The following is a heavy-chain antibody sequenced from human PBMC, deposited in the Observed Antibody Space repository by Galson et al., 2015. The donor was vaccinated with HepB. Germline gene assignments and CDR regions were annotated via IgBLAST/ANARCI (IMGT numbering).Heavy chain of an antibody. J-gene: IGHJ4*02. D-gene: IGHD3-22*01. CDR3: AKTSGITMIVVVPYNFDY. Sequence: SLRLSCAASGFTFSSSAMSWVRQAPGKGLEWVATISGSGGSTYYADSVKGRFTISRDNSKNTLYLQMNSLRAEDTAVYYCAKTSGITMIVVVPYNFDYWGQGTLVTVSS. CDR1: GFTFSSSA. V-gene: IGHV3-23*01. CDR2: ISGSGGST.